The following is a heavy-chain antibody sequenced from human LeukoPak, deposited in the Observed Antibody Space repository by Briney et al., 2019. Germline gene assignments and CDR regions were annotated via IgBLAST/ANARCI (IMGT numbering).Heavy chain of an antibody. Sequence: GGSLRLSCAASGFMFSDSYMTWIRQAPGKGLEWVSYISSGATTIYYADSVKGRFTISRDNAKNSLYLQMTSLRAEDTAVYYCARGRNYYFDSWGQGTLVTVSS. CDR1: GFMFSDSY. J-gene: IGHJ4*02. CDR3: ARGRNYYFDS. D-gene: IGHD4-11*01. CDR2: ISSGATTI. V-gene: IGHV3-11*01.